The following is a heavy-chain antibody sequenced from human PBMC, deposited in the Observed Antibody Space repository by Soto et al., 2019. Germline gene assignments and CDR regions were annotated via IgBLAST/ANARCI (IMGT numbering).Heavy chain of an antibody. CDR2: IQHNGNDI. J-gene: IGHJ6*02. D-gene: IGHD5-18*01. CDR1: GFAFSAYS. Sequence: QVYLVESGGGVVQPGGSLRLSCKASGFAFSAYSMHWVRQAPGKGLEWVAVIQHNGNDIYYGDSVRGRFTVSRDNYKNILYLQMNGLTPEDTALYYCVRVGWGYSYGNGLDDWGQGTTVSVSS. CDR3: VRVGWGYSYGNGLDD. V-gene: IGHV3-30-3*01.